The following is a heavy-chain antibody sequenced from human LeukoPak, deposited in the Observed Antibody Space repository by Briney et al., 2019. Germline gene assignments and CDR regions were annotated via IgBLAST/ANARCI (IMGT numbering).Heavy chain of an antibody. Sequence: PGGSLRLSCAASGFTFSDYYMSWLRQAPGKGLEWVSYISSSVSTIYYADSVKGRFTISRDNAKNSLYLQMNSLRAEDTAVYYCARDSRYDFWSGYEYNWFDPWGQGTLVTVSS. CDR2: ISSSVSTI. V-gene: IGHV3-11*04. CDR1: GFTFSDYY. J-gene: IGHJ5*02. D-gene: IGHD3-3*01. CDR3: ARDSRYDFWSGYEYNWFDP.